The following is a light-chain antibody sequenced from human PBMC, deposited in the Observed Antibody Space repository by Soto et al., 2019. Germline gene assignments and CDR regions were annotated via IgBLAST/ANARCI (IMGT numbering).Light chain of an antibody. J-gene: IGLJ1*01. Sequence: QSALTQPASVSGSPGQSITISCTGTNSDVGGYNYVSWYQLHPGKAPKLIIYEVSNRPSGVSNRFSGSKSGNTASLTISGLQAEDEADYYCISYTSSTAYVFGTGTKLTVL. V-gene: IGLV2-14*01. CDR1: NSDVGGYNY. CDR3: ISYTSSTAYV. CDR2: EVS.